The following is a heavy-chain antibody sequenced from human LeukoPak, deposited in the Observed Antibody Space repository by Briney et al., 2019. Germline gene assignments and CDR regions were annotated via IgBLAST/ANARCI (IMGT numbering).Heavy chain of an antibody. D-gene: IGHD3-10*01. CDR1: GFTFSDNY. J-gene: IGHJ6*03. Sequence: PGGSLRLSCAASGFTFSDNYMSWVRQAPGKGLEWVSVIYSGGSTYYADSVKGRFTISRDNSKNTLYFQMNSLRAEDTAVYYCARASLGTMVRGVIRYYYMDVWGKGTAVTISS. V-gene: IGHV3-53*01. CDR3: ARASLGTMVRGVIRYYYMDV. CDR2: IYSGGST.